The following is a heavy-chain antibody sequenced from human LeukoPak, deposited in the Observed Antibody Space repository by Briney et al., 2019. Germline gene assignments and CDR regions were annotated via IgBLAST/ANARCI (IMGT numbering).Heavy chain of an antibody. Sequence: ASVKVSCKASGYSFTSYYMHWVRQAPGQGLEWMGIINPSGGSTSYAQKFQGRVTMTRDTSTSTVYMELSSLRSEDTAVYYCARRSSGYDLDYWGQGTLVTVSS. D-gene: IGHD5-12*01. CDR2: INPSGGST. CDR1: GYSFTSYY. J-gene: IGHJ4*02. V-gene: IGHV1-46*01. CDR3: ARRSSGYDLDY.